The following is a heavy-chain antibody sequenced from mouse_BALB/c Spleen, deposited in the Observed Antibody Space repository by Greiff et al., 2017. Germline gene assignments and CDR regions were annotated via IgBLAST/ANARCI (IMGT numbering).Heavy chain of an antibody. D-gene: IGHD2-1*01. J-gene: IGHJ4*01. CDR1: GFSFTSYG. CDR3: ARKCYGSALYAMDY. CDR2: IWSGGST. V-gene: IGHV2-2*02. Sequence: VQLLQSGPGLVQPSQSLSLTCTVSGFSFTSYGVHWVRQSPGKGLEWLGVIWSGGSTDYNAAFISRLSISKDNSKSQVFFKMNSLQANDTAIYYCARKCYGSALYAMDYWGQGTSVTVSS.